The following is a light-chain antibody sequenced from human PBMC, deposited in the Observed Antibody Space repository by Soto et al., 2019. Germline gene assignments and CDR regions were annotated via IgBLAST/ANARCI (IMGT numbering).Light chain of an antibody. V-gene: IGLV2-14*01. CDR3: SAYTGRNXPYV. CDR1: TSDIGNYDY. J-gene: IGLJ1*01. CDR2: QVS. Sequence: QSLLSQPASVSGSPGQSISISCTGATSDIGNYDYFSWYQQHPGKAPKLIIYQVSNRPSGVPNRFSGSKSGNTDSLTISGLQDDDEDDYYCSAYTGRNXPYVVGTGTKVXV.